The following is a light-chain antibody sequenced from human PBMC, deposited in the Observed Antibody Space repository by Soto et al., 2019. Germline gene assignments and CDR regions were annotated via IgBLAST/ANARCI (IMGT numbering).Light chain of an antibody. CDR3: QQYNSYLYT. Sequence: DIQMTQSPSTLSASVGDRVTITCRASQSMSSWLAWYQQKPGKAPKLLIYDAYSVESGVPSRFSGSGSGTEFTLTISSLQPDDFATYYCQQYNSYLYTFGQGTKLEIK. CDR1: QSMSSW. CDR2: DAY. V-gene: IGKV1-5*01. J-gene: IGKJ2*01.